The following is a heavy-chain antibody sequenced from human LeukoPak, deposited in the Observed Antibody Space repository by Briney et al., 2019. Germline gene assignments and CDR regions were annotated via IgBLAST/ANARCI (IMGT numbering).Heavy chain of an antibody. Sequence: ASVKVSCKASGGTFSSYAISWVRQAPGHGLEWMGGIIPFFGTANYAQKFQGRVTITTDESTSTAYMEVSSLRSEDTAVYYCARVSGQGFLDFDYWGQGTLVTVSS. D-gene: IGHD3-3*01. CDR1: GGTFSSYA. V-gene: IGHV1-69*05. J-gene: IGHJ4*02. CDR3: ARVSGQGFLDFDY. CDR2: IIPFFGTA.